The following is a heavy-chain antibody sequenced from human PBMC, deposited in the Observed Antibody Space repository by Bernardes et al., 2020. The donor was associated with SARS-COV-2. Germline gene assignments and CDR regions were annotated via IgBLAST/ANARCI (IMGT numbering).Heavy chain of an antibody. J-gene: IGHJ4*02. V-gene: IGHV3-21*06. Sequence: GGSLRLSCAASGFTFNTYTMNWVRQAPGKGLEWVSSIGGSGNYISYADSVKGRFTISRDNAKSSLHLEMNNLRAEDTAVYYCTRDVGGWFCTGDNCYPRDSWGQGTLVTVSS. CDR3: TRDVGGWFCTGDNCYPRDS. CDR2: IGGSGNYI. D-gene: IGHD2-8*02. CDR1: GFTFNTYT.